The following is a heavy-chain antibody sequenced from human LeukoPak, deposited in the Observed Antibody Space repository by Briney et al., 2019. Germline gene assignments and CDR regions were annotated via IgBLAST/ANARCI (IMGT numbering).Heavy chain of an antibody. CDR1: GFTFSSYG. V-gene: IGHV3-30*18. Sequence: GRSLRLSCAASGFTFSSYGMHWVRQAPGKGLEWVAVISYDGSNKYYADSVKGRFTISRDNSKNTLYLQMNSLRAEDTAVYYCAKDLSSSGWYRRHYYGMDVWGQGTTVTVSS. CDR3: AKDLSSSGWYRRHYYGMDV. CDR2: ISYDGSNK. J-gene: IGHJ6*02. D-gene: IGHD6-19*01.